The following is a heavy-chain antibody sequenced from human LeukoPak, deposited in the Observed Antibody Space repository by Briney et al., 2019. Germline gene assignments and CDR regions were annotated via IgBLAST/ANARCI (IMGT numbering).Heavy chain of an antibody. J-gene: IGHJ4*02. D-gene: IGHD5-24*01. CDR2: ITGSGGGT. V-gene: IGHV3-23*01. CDR3: AKDQNAYNYVFDY. CDR1: GFTFSSYA. Sequence: GGSLRLSCAASGFTFSSYAMSWVRQAPGKGLEWVSTITGSGGGTYYADSVKGRFSISRDNSKNTLYLQMNSLRAEDTALYYCAKDQNAYNYVFDYWGQGTVVTVSS.